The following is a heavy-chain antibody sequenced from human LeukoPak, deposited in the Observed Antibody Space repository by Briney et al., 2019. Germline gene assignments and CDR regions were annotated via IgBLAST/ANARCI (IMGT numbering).Heavy chain of an antibody. D-gene: IGHD2-21*02. V-gene: IGHV3-30*18. CDR3: AKLAAYCGGDCYTNFDY. CDR2: ISYDGSNK. J-gene: IGHJ4*02. CDR1: GFTFSSYG. Sequence: GGSLRLSCAASGFTFSSYGMHWVRQAPGKGLEWVAVISYDGSNKYYADSVKGRFTISRDNSKNTLYLQMNSLRAEDTAVYYCAKLAAYCGGDCYTNFDYWGQGTLVTVSS.